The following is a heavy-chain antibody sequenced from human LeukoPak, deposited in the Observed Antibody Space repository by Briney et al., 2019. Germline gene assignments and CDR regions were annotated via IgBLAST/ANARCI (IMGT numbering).Heavy chain of an antibody. D-gene: IGHD3-22*01. CDR3: AREGDYYDSSGYSPPPYY. V-gene: IGHV4-30-4*01. J-gene: IGHJ4*02. CDR2: IYYSGST. CDR1: GGSISSGDYY. Sequence: SETLSLTCTVSGGSISSGDYYWSWIRQPPGKGLEWIGYIYYSGSTYYNPSLKSRVTISVDTSKNQFSLKLSSVTAADPAGYYWAREGDYYDSSGYSPPPYYWGQGTLVTVSS.